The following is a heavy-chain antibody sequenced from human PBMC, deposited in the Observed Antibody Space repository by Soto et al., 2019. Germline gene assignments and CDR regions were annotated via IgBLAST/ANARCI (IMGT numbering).Heavy chain of an antibody. D-gene: IGHD6-19*01. CDR3: ARDRSSSGWSRSFDY. CDR1: GGTFSSYA. V-gene: IGHV1-69*13. J-gene: IGHJ4*02. CDR2: IIPIFGTA. Sequence: SVKVSCKASGGTFSSYAISWVRQAPGQGLEWMGGIIPIFGTANYAQKFQGRVTITADESTSTAYMELSSLRSEDTAVYYCARDRSSSGWSRSFDYWGQGALVTVSS.